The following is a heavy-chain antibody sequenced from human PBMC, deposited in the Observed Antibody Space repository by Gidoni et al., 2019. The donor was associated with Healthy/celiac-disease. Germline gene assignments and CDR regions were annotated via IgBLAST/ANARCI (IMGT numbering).Heavy chain of an antibody. J-gene: IGHJ5*02. V-gene: IGHV4-39*07. CDR1: GGSISRSSYY. Sequence: QLQLQESGPGLVKPSETLSLTCTVSGGSISRSSYYWGWIRQPPGKGLEWIGSIYYSGSTYYNPSLKSRVTISVDTSKNQFSLKLSSVTAADTAVYYCARTTAGIAVAGTDGIGWFDPWGQGTLVTVSS. CDR3: ARTTAGIAVAGTDGIGWFDP. CDR2: IYYSGST. D-gene: IGHD6-19*01.